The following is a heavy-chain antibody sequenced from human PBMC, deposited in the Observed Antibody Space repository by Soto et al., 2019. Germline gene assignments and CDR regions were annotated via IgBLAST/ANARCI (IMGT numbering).Heavy chain of an antibody. D-gene: IGHD6-19*01. CDR1: GGSISSGSYY. CDR3: ARGLSVPGTAY. J-gene: IGHJ4*02. CDR2: IYFSGST. V-gene: IGHV4-39*01. Sequence: QLLLQESGPGMVKPSETLSLTCTVSGGSISSGSYYWGWIRQPPGKGLEWIGCIYFSGSTSYNPSLKSRVTISVDTSKNQFSLNLNSVTAADTAVYYCARGLSVPGTAYWGQGTLVTVSS.